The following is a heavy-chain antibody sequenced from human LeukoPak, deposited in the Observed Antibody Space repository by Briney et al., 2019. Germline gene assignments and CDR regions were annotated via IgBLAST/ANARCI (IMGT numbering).Heavy chain of an antibody. V-gene: IGHV5-51*01. CDR1: GYSFPSYW. CDR2: IYPGDSDT. D-gene: IGHD4-23*01. Sequence: GESLKISCKGSGYSFPSYWISWVRQMPGKGLEWMGIIYPGDSDTRYSPSFQGQVTISADKSINTAYLQWSSLKASDTAMYYCARRTGNSFVDFWGQGTLVTVSS. J-gene: IGHJ4*02. CDR3: ARRTGNSFVDF.